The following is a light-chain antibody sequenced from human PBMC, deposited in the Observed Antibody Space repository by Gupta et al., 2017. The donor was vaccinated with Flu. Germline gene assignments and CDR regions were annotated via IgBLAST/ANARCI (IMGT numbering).Light chain of an antibody. J-gene: IGKJ5*01. V-gene: IGKV1-5*03. CDR1: QNINRW. CDR3: QQYSSYPIT. CDR2: MSS. Sequence: PSTLSASVGGRVTITCRASQNINRWLAWYQRKPGTAPNLLIYMSSSLHSGVPSRFSGSGSGTEFTLTISSLQPEDSATYFCQQYSSYPITFGQGTRLE.